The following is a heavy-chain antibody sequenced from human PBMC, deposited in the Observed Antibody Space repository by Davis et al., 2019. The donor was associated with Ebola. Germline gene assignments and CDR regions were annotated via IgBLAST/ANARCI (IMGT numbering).Heavy chain of an antibody. J-gene: IGHJ4*02. D-gene: IGHD6-19*01. CDR3: ASHGYSRGWYYFDY. CDR2: IKQDGSEK. CDR1: GFTLIKSW. V-gene: IGHV3-7*01. Sequence: GESLKISCEASGFTLIKSWMTWVRQAPGRGLEWVANIKQDGSEKYYVDSVKGRFTISRDNAKNSLYLQMNGLRAEDTAVYYCASHGYSRGWYYFDYWGQGTLVTVSS.